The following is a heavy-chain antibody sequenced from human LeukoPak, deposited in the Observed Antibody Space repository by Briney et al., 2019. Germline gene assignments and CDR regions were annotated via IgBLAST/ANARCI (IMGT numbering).Heavy chain of an antibody. CDR2: IYYSGST. J-gene: IGHJ4*02. V-gene: IGHV4-39*01. CDR3: ASGLGYYYDSSGYLNY. D-gene: IGHD3-22*01. CDR1: GGSISSSSYY. Sequence: PSQTLSLTCTVSGGSISSSSYYWGWIRQPPGKGLEWIGSIYYSGSTYYNPSLKSRVTISVDTSKNQFSLKLSSVTAADTAVYYCASGLGYYYDSSGYLNYWGQGTLVTVSS.